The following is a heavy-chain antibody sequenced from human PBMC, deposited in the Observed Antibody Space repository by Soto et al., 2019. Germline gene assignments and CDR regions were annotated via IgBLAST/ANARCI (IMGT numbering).Heavy chain of an antibody. CDR3: AASYGSGYRAFDY. Sequence: QVQLVQSGAEVKKPASSVKVSCKASGDTFSFYTINWVRQAPGLGLEWMGRVNPIVSMSNYAQKFQGRVTITADKSTNTAYMQLSSLRSEDTAIYYCAASYGSGYRAFDYWGQGALVTVSS. V-gene: IGHV1-69*02. CDR1: GDTFSFYT. CDR2: VNPIVSMS. J-gene: IGHJ4*02. D-gene: IGHD3-10*01.